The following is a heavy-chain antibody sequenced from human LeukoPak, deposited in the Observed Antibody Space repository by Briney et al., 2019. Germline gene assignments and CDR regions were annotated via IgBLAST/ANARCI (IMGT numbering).Heavy chain of an antibody. D-gene: IGHD6-19*01. Sequence: PGGSLRLSCAASGFTFSSYSMNWVRQAPGKGLEWVSSISSSSSYIYYADSVKGRFTISRDNAKNSLYLQMNSLRAEDTAVYYCAREYSSGWGPSYYFDYWGQGTVVTVSS. CDR2: ISSSSSYI. CDR3: AREYSSGWGPSYYFDY. CDR1: GFTFSSYS. V-gene: IGHV3-21*01. J-gene: IGHJ4*02.